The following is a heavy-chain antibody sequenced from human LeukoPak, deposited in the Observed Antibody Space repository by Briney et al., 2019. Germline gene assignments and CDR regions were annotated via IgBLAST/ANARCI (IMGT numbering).Heavy chain of an antibody. CDR2: ISSSSSYI. CDR3: ARGGYDFDY. D-gene: IGHD5-12*01. J-gene: IGHJ4*02. Sequence: GGSLRLSCAASGFTFSSYSMNWARQAPGRGREWVSSISSSSSYIYYADSVKGRFTISRDNAKNSLYLQMNSLRAEDTAVYYCARGGYDFDYWGQGTLVTVSS. CDR1: GFTFSSYS. V-gene: IGHV3-21*01.